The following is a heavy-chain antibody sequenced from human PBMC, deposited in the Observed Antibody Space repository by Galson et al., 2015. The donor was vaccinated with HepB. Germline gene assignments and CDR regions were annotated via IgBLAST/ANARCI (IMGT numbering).Heavy chain of an antibody. J-gene: IGHJ6*02. CDR1: GFTFSSYG. CDR2: TPYDGSNK. V-gene: IGHV3-30*18. D-gene: IGHD3-16*01. CDR3: AKVSGVGEPGEAYGMDV. Sequence: SLRLSCAASGFTFSSYGMNWVRQAPGKGLEWVAFTPYDGSNKFYVDSVKGRFTISRDNSKNTLYLQMNSLRTEDTAVYYCAKVSGVGEPGEAYGMDVWGQGTTVTVSS.